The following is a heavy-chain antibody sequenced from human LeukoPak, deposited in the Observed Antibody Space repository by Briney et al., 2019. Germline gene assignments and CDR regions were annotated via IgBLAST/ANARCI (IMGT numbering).Heavy chain of an antibody. V-gene: IGHV3-30*04. Sequence: GGSLRLSCAASGFTFSSYAMHWVRQAPGKGLEWLAIISYDGSNKYYADSVKGRFTISRDNSKNTLYVQMNSLRTEDTAVYYCARKKSGSSCFDYWGQGTLVTVSS. J-gene: IGHJ4*02. CDR1: GFTFSSYA. D-gene: IGHD6-13*01. CDR3: ARKKSGSSCFDY. CDR2: ISYDGSNK.